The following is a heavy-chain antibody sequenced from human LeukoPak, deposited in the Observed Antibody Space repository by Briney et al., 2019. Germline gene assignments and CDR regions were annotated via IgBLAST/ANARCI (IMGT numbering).Heavy chain of an antibody. CDR2: VTPNSGGT. J-gene: IGHJ5*02. D-gene: IGHD3-3*02. Sequence: GASVKVSCKASGYTFTGSYMHWVRQAPGQGLEWMGRVTPNSGGTNYAQKFQGRVTMTRDTSISTAYMELSRLRSDDTAVYYSAREGAIFGTTANWFDPWGQGTLVTVSS. CDR1: GYTFTGSY. CDR3: AREGAIFGTTANWFDP. V-gene: IGHV1-2*06.